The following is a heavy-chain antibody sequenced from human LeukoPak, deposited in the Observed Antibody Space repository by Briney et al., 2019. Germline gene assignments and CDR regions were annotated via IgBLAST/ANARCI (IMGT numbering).Heavy chain of an antibody. CDR1: GFTFSNAW. CDR2: IKTKTDGGTA. D-gene: IGHD6-19*01. V-gene: IGHV3-15*01. CDR3: TTEWALAGNFY. J-gene: IGHJ4*02. Sequence: GGSLRLSCAASGFTFSNAWMAWVRQAPGKGLEWVGRIKTKTDGGTADYAAPVKGRFTISRDGSKNTLYLQMNSLKTEDTAVYYCTTEWALAGNFYWGQGTLVTVSS.